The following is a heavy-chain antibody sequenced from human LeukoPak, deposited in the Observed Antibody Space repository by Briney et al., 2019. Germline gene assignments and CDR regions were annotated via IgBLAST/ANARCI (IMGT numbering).Heavy chain of an antibody. J-gene: IGHJ4*02. CDR2: IKQDGSEK. Sequence: GGSLRLSCAASGFTFSSYWMSWVRQAPGKGLEWVANIKQDGSEKYYVDSVKGRFTISRDNAKNSLYLQMNSLRAEDTAVYYCASTYYDFWSGYWAYWGQGTLVTVSS. CDR3: ASTYYDFWSGYWAY. D-gene: IGHD3-3*01. CDR1: GFTFSSYW. V-gene: IGHV3-7*01.